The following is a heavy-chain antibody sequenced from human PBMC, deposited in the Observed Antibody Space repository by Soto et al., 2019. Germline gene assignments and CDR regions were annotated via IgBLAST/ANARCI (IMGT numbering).Heavy chain of an antibody. CDR3: AQGGGYLAALCGMDV. Sequence: QVQLVQSGAEVKKPGSSVKVSCKASGGTFSSYAISWVRQAPGQGLEWMGGIIPIFGTANYAQKFQGRVTITADESTSTDYMERSSLGSEDTAVYYWAQGGGYLAALCGMDVWGKGTTVTVCS. CDR2: IIPIFGTA. D-gene: IGHD6-13*01. V-gene: IGHV1-69*12. J-gene: IGHJ6*04. CDR1: GGTFSSYA.